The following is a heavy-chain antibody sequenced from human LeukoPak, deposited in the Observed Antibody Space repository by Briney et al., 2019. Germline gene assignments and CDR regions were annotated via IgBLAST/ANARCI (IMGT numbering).Heavy chain of an antibody. Sequence: PGGSLRLSCAASGFTFSSYWMHWVRQAPGKGLVWVSRINSDGSSTSYADSVKGRFTISRDNAKNTLYLQMNSLRAEDTAVYYCARDRVPVAFSGSYNWFDPWGQGTLVTVSS. D-gene: IGHD2-2*01. V-gene: IGHV3-74*01. CDR2: INSDGSST. CDR3: ARDRVPVAFSGSYNWFDP. CDR1: GFTFSSYW. J-gene: IGHJ5*02.